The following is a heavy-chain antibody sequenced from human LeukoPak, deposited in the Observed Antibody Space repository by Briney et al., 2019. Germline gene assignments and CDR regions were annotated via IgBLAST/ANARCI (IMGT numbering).Heavy chain of an antibody. Sequence: GGSLRLSCAASGFTFDDYAMHWVRQAPGKGLEWVSGISWNSGSIGYADSVKGRSTISRDNAKNSLYLQMNSLRAEDTALYYCAKDGPFGSNWGQGTLVTVSS. V-gene: IGHV3-9*01. CDR1: GFTFDDYA. J-gene: IGHJ4*02. D-gene: IGHD3-16*01. CDR3: AKDGPFGSN. CDR2: ISWNSGSI.